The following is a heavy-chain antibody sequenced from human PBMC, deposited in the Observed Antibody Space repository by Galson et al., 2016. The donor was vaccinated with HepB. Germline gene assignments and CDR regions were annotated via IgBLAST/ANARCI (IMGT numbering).Heavy chain of an antibody. Sequence: SLRLSCAASGFTFSSYSMNWVRQAPGKGLEWVSFISSSSTYIYYADSARGRFTISRDNAKNSLYLQMNSLRAEDTAVYYCARLVENWNEAGRFDSWGQGTLVTVSS. CDR3: ARLVENWNEAGRFDS. J-gene: IGHJ4*02. D-gene: IGHD1-1*01. CDR2: ISSSSTYI. CDR1: GFTFSSYS. V-gene: IGHV3-21*01.